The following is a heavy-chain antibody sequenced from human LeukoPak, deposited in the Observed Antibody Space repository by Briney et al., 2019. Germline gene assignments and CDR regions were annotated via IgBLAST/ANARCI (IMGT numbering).Heavy chain of an antibody. CDR2: INPNSGGT. D-gene: IGHD3-10*01. V-gene: IGHV1-2*02. J-gene: IGHJ3*02. CDR3: AKTYYFNPGSPWDAFDI. CDR1: GYTFSGYY. Sequence: ASVKVSCKASGYTFSGYYIHWVRQAPGQGLEWMGWINPNSGGTNYAQKFQGRVTMTRDTSISTVYMELRRLRSDDSAIYYCAKTYYFNPGSPWDAFDIWGQGTMVTVSS.